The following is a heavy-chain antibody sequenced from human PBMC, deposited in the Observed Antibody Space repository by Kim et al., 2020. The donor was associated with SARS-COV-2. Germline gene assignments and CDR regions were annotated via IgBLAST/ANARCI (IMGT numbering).Heavy chain of an antibody. CDR1: GFTFSSYA. D-gene: IGHD5-12*01. V-gene: IGHV3-23*01. CDR3: AKPKFGATTYFFDY. CDR2: ISGRGDTT. J-gene: IGHJ4*02. Sequence: GGSLRLSCVASGFTFSSYAMTWVRQAPGKGLEWVSGISGRGDTTYYADSVRGRFTISRDNSENTLYLQMNSLRAEDAALYYCAKPKFGATTYFFDYWGQG.